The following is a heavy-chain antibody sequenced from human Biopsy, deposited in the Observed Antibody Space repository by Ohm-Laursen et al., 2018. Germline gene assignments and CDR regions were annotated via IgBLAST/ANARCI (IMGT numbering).Heavy chain of an antibody. Sequence: GASVKVSCKASGYSFSTYDVNWVRQARGQGLEWMGWMIPSSGKTGYAQRFQGRVTLTMNTSISTAYMELSGLRSEDTAVYYCAKQEGVAYGDIDYWGQGSLVTVSS. CDR2: MIPSSGKT. CDR3: AKQEGVAYGDIDY. V-gene: IGHV1-8*01. J-gene: IGHJ4*02. CDR1: GYSFSTYD. D-gene: IGHD3-10*01.